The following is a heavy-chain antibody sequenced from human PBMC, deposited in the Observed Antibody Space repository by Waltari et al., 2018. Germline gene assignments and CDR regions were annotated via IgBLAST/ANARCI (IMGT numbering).Heavy chain of an antibody. J-gene: IGHJ4*02. Sequence: QVQLQESGPGLVKPSETLSLTCTVSGGSITSYYWNWIRQPPGKGLEWIGYIHYSGNTNYNPSLKSRVTISVDTSENQFSLKLSSVTAADTAVYYCARSQGGYTSGWPDYWGQGTLVTVSS. CDR2: IHYSGNT. D-gene: IGHD6-19*01. CDR1: GGSITSYY. V-gene: IGHV4-59*01. CDR3: ARSQGGYTSGWPDY.